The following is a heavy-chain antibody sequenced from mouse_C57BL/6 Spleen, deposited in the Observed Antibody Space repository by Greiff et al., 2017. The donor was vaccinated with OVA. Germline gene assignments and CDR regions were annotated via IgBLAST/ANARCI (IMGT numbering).Heavy chain of an antibody. CDR2: INPNNGGT. CDR1: GYTFTDYN. Sequence: EVQLQQSGPELVKPGASVKIPCKASGYTFTDYNMDWVKQSHGKSLEWIGDINPNNGGTIYNQKFKGKATLTVDKSSSTAYMELRSLTSEDTAVYYCARRGYYYGSSYTPWFAYWGQGTLVTVSA. D-gene: IGHD1-1*01. CDR3: ARRGYYYGSSYTPWFAY. V-gene: IGHV1-18*01. J-gene: IGHJ3*01.